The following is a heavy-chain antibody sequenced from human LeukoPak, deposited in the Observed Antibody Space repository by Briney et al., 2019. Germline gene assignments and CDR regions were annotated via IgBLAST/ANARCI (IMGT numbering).Heavy chain of an antibody. D-gene: IGHD4-23*01. Sequence: GGSLRLSCAASGFMFSSNWMSWVRLAPGKGLEWVGRIKSKTDGGTTDYAAPVKGRFTISRDDSKNTLYLQMNSLKTEDTAVYYCTTEVLGGNSPFDPWGQGTLVTVSS. CDR1: GFMFSSNW. V-gene: IGHV3-15*01. CDR3: TTEVLGGNSPFDP. J-gene: IGHJ5*02. CDR2: IKSKTDGGTT.